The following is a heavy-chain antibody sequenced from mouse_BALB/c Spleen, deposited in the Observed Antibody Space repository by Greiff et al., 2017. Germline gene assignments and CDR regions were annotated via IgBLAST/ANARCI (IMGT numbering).Heavy chain of an antibody. D-gene: IGHD1-1*01. CDR2: ISDGGSYT. CDR3: ASTDY. J-gene: IGHJ2*01. Sequence: DVMLVESGGGLVKPGGSLKLSCAASGFTFSDYYMYWVRQTPEKRLEWVATISDGGSYTYYPDSVKGRFTISRDNAKNNLYLQMSSLKSEDTAMYYCASTDYWGQGTTLTVSS. CDR1: GFTFSDYY. V-gene: IGHV5-4*02.